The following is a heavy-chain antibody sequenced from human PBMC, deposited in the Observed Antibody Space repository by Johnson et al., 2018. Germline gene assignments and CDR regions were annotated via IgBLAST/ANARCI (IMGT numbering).Heavy chain of an antibody. CDR2: ISYDGSNK. J-gene: IGHJ6*03. D-gene: IGHD1-20*01. CDR3: ARNNWDYYYMDV. V-gene: IGHV3-30-3*01. CDR1: GFTFSSFT. Sequence: VQLVESGGGVVQPGRSLRLSCAASGFTFSSFTMHWVRQAPGKGLEWVALISYDGSNKYYADSVKGRFTISRDRSKNTLYLQMNSLSAEDTAVYYCARNNWDYYYMDVWGKGTTVTVSS.